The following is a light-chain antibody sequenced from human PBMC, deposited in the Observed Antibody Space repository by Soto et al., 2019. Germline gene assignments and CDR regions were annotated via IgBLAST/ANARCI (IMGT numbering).Light chain of an antibody. CDR1: SSDVGGYNY. CDR3: SSHTSSSTLVV. J-gene: IGLJ2*01. CDR2: DVS. V-gene: IGLV2-14*01. Sequence: QSALTQPASVSGSPGQSITISCTGTSSDVGGYNYVSWYQQHPGKAPKLMIYDVSNRPSGVSNRFSGSKSGNTASLTISGLQPEDEADYYCSSHTSSSTLVVFGGGTKLTVL.